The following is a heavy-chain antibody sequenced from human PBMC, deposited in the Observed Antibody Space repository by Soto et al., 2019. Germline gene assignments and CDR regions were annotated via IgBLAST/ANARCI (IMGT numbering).Heavy chain of an antibody. CDR2: ISAYNGNT. CDR3: ARDGCSGGSCYSIVEDDAFDI. D-gene: IGHD2-15*01. CDR1: GYTFTCYG. J-gene: IGHJ3*02. V-gene: IGHV1-18*01. Sequence: ASVKVSCKDSGYTFTCYGISWVRHAPGQGLEWMGWISAYNGNTNYAQKLQGRVTMTTDTSTSTAYMELRSLRSDDTAVYYCARDGCSGGSCYSIVEDDAFDIWGQGTMVTVSS.